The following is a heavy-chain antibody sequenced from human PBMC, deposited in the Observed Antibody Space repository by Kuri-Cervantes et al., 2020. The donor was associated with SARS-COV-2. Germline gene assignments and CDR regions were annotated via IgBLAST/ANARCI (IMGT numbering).Heavy chain of an antibody. D-gene: IGHD6-13*01. CDR2: INHSGST. CDR1: GGSISSYY. J-gene: IGHJ6*02. Sequence: GSLRLSCTVSGGSISSYYWSWIRQPPGKGLEWIGEINHSGSTNYNPSLKSRVTISVDTSKNQFSLQLNSVTPEDTAVYYCARAPGSSSWYRYYYYYGMDVWGQGTTVTSP. V-gene: IGHV4-34*01. CDR3: ARAPGSSSWYRYYYYYGMDV.